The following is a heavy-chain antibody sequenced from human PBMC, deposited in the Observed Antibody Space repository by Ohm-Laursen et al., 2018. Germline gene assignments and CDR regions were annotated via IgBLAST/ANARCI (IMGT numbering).Heavy chain of an antibody. CDR1: GYSFTTAY. CDR2: INPNSGGT. V-gene: IGHV1-2*02. CDR3: ARGLFGVGYGMDV. D-gene: IGHD3-3*01. Sequence: GASVKVSCKPSGYSFTTAYMHWVRQAPGQGLEWMGWINPNSGGTNYAQKFQGRVTMTRDTSISTAYMELSRLRSDDTAVYYCARGLFGVGYGMDVWGQGTTVTVSS. J-gene: IGHJ6*02.